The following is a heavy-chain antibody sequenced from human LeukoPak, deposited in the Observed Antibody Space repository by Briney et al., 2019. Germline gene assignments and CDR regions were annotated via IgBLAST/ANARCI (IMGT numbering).Heavy chain of an antibody. CDR3: ARDAPRTGPDAFDI. D-gene: IGHD1-14*01. V-gene: IGHV3-48*02. J-gene: IGHJ3*02. CDR2: ISSGSSTI. Sequence: GGSLRLSCAASGFTFSSYSMNWVRQAPGKGLEWISYISSGSSTIYYADSVKGRFTISRDNAKNSLYLQMNSLRDEDTAVYYCARDAPRTGPDAFDIWGKGTMVTVSS. CDR1: GFTFSSYS.